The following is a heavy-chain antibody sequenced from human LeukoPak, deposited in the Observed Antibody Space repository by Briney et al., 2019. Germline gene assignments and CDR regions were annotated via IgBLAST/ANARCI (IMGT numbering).Heavy chain of an antibody. CDR3: ARLGAYCSSTSCYDPLDY. Sequence: GESLKISCKGSGYSFTSYWISWVRQMPGKGLEWMGRIDPSDSYTNYSPSFQGHVTISADKSISTAYLQWSSLKASDTAMYYCARLGAYCSSTSCYDPLDYWGQGTLVTVSS. V-gene: IGHV5-10-1*01. CDR1: GYSFTSYW. D-gene: IGHD2-2*01. J-gene: IGHJ4*02. CDR2: IDPSDSYT.